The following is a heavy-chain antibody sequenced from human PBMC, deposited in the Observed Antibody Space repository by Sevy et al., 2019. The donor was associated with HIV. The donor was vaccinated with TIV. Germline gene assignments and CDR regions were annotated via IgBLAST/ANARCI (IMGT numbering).Heavy chain of an antibody. Sequence: GGCLRLSCAASGFTFSSYAMHWVRQAPGKGLEWVAVISYDGSNKYYADSVKGRFTISRDNSKNTLYLQMNSLRAEDTAVYYCAREPYYYDSSGYYYYYYYGMDVWGQGTTVTVSS. CDR1: GFTFSSYA. V-gene: IGHV3-30*04. J-gene: IGHJ6*02. CDR2: ISYDGSNK. D-gene: IGHD3-22*01. CDR3: AREPYYYDSSGYYYYYYYGMDV.